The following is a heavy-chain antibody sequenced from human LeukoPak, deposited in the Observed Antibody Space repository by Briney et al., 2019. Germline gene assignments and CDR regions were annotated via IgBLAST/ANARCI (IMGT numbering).Heavy chain of an antibody. V-gene: IGHV7-4-1*02. J-gene: IGHJ4*02. Sequence: ASVKVSCKASGYTFTSYTMNWVRQAPGQGLEWMGWINTNTGNPTYAQGFTGRFVFSLDTSVSTAYLQISSLKAEDTAVYYCARVLNPVQYCSSTSRYAVGGFWGQGTLVTVSS. CDR2: INTNTGNP. CDR1: GYTFTSYT. D-gene: IGHD2-2*01. CDR3: ARVLNPVQYCSSTSRYAVGGF.